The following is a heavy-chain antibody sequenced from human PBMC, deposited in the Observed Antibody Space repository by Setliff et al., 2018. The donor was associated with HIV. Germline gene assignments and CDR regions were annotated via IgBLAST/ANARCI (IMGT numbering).Heavy chain of an antibody. D-gene: IGHD6-6*01. V-gene: IGHV3-21*01. CDR1: GFTFNNYA. CDR3: ARNGRQLVRGEFDY. CDR2: ISSRSSYI. Sequence: GGSLRLSCAASGFTFNNYAMYWVRQAPGKGLEWVSSISSRSSYIYYSDSLKGRVTIARDDAKNSLYLQMNSLRAEDTAVYYCARNGRQLVRGEFDYWGRGALVTVSS. J-gene: IGHJ4*02.